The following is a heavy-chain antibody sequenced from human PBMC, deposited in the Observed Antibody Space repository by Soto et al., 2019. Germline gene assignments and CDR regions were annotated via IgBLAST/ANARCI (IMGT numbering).Heavy chain of an antibody. CDR2: IYHSGST. D-gene: IGHD2-2*02. Sequence: PSETLSLTCAVFGGSISSGGYSWSWIRQPPGKGLEWIGYIYHSGSTYYNPSLKSRVTISVDRSKNQFSLKLSSVTAADTAVYYCARANCSSTSCYTHYGMDVWGQGTTVTVSS. CDR1: GGSISSGGYS. V-gene: IGHV4-30-2*01. CDR3: ARANCSSTSCYTHYGMDV. J-gene: IGHJ6*02.